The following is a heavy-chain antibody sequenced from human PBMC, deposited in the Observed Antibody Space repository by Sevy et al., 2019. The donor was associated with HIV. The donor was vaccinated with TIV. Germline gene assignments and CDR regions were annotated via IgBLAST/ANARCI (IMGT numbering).Heavy chain of an antibody. CDR2: ISATGGST. CDR3: AKDRRSILYFFDH. V-gene: IGHV3-23*01. CDR1: GFTFSNFA. Sequence: GGSLRLSCAASGFTFSNFAMSWVRLAPGKGLEWVFAISATGGSTHYADSVKGRFTISRDNSKNTLYLQMNNLRAEDTAVYYCAKDRRSILYFFDHWGQGTLVTVSS. J-gene: IGHJ4*02. D-gene: IGHD2-21*01.